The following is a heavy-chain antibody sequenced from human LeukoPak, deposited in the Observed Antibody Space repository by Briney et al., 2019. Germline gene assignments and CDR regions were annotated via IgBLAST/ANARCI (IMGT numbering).Heavy chain of an antibody. Sequence: ASVKVSCKASGYTFTGYYTHWVRQAPGQGLEWMGWINPNSGGTNYAQKFQGRVTMTRDTSISTAYMELSRLRSDDTAVYYCARTPMVRGVTSPFDCWGQGTLVTVSS. CDR1: GYTFTGYY. CDR2: INPNSGGT. V-gene: IGHV1-2*02. J-gene: IGHJ4*02. CDR3: ARTPMVRGVTSPFDC. D-gene: IGHD3-10*01.